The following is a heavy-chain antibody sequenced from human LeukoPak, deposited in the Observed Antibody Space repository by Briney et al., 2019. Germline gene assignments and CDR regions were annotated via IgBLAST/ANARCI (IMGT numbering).Heavy chain of an antibody. Sequence: SETLSLTCAVYRGSFSGYYWSWIRQPPGKGLEWIGEINHSGSTNYNPSLKSRVTISVDTSKNQFSLKLSSVTAADTAVYYCARARRFRYCSGGSCLNWFDPWGQGTLVTVSS. J-gene: IGHJ5*02. CDR3: ARARRFRYCSGGSCLNWFDP. CDR2: INHSGST. CDR1: RGSFSGYY. D-gene: IGHD2-15*01. V-gene: IGHV4-34*01.